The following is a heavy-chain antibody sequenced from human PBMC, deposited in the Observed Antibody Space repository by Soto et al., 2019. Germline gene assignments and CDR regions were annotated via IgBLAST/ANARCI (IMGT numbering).Heavy chain of an antibody. Sequence: QVQLVESGGGVVQPGRSLRLSCAASGFTFSGYAMHWVRQAPGKGLEWVAILGYDGTMRQYADSVKGRFTISRDNSKDTLYLQMNSLRPEDTAVYYCARDHYDSSDYYRLDSWGQGTLVTVSS. V-gene: IGHV3-30-3*01. CDR3: ARDHYDSSDYYRLDS. CDR2: LGYDGTMR. D-gene: IGHD3-22*01. J-gene: IGHJ4*02. CDR1: GFTFSGYA.